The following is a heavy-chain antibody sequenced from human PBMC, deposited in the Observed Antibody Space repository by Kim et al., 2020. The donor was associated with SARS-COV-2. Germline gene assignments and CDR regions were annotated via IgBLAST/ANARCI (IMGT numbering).Heavy chain of an antibody. D-gene: IGHD1-26*01. CDR3: AANFDY. J-gene: IGHJ4*02. Sequence: GGSLRLSCAASGFTFSSYAMHWVRQAPGKGLEWVAVISYDGSNKYYADSVKGRFTISRDNSKNTLYLQMNSLRAEDTAVYYCAANFDYWGQGTLVTVSS. CDR2: ISYDGSNK. V-gene: IGHV3-30*04. CDR1: GFTFSSYA.